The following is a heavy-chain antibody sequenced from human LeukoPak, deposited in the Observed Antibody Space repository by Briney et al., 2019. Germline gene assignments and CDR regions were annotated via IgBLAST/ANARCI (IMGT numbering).Heavy chain of an antibody. CDR2: ISAYNGNT. CDR1: GYTFTSYG. D-gene: IGHD3-10*01. J-gene: IGHJ6*02. Sequence: ASVKVSCKASGYTFTSYGISWVRQAPGQGLEWMGWISAYNGNTNYAQKLQGRVTMTTDTSTSTAYMELRSLRSDDTAVYYCARGVPPDYYYYGMDVWGQGTTVTVSS. CDR3: ARGVPPDYYYYGMDV. V-gene: IGHV1-18*01.